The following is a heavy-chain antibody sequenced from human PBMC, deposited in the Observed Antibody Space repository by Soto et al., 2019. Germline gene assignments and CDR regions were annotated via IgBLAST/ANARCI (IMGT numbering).Heavy chain of an antibody. D-gene: IGHD5-12*01. V-gene: IGHV4-59*01. Sequence: SETLSLTCTVSGGSISSYYWSWIRQPPGKGLEWIGYIYYSGSTDYNPSLKSRVTISVDTSKNQFSLKPSSVTAADTAVYYCARAGRGYSGYENNWFDPWGQGTLVTVSS. CDR1: GGSISSYY. CDR3: ARAGRGYSGYENNWFDP. J-gene: IGHJ5*02. CDR2: IYYSGST.